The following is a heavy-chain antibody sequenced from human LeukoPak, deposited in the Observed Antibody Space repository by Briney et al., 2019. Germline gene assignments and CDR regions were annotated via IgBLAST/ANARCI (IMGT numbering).Heavy chain of an antibody. Sequence: GGSLRLSCAASGFTFSSYSMNWVRQAPGKGLEWVSSISSSSSCIYYADSVKGRFTISRDNAKNSLYLQMNSLRAEDTAVYYCARDVSELARRNDYWGQGTLVTVSS. CDR1: GFTFSSYS. D-gene: IGHD6-6*01. V-gene: IGHV3-21*01. CDR3: ARDVSELARRNDY. J-gene: IGHJ4*02. CDR2: ISSSSSCI.